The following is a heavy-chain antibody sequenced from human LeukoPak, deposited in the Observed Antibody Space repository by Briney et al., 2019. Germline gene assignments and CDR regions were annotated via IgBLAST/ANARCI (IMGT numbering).Heavy chain of an antibody. V-gene: IGHV3-21*01. CDR2: ISSSGAYI. CDR1: GFTFSSYT. CDR3: ARDGEFCPSNYCPPDYHYYYMDV. D-gene: IGHD4-11*01. Sequence: GGSLRLSCAASGFTFSSYTMTWVRQTPGKGLEWVSSISSSGAYIDFAASLKGRFTVSRDNAKNSLYLQMNSLRGDDTAVYYCARDGEFCPSNYCPPDYHYYYMDVWGRGTTVTVSS. J-gene: IGHJ6*03.